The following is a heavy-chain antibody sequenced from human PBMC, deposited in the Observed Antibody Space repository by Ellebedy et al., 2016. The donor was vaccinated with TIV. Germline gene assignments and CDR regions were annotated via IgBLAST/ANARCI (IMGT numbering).Heavy chain of an antibody. V-gene: IGHV3-73*01. CDR1: GFTFSDSN. CDR3: TRLRSSSWFDY. Sequence: GGSLRLXXAASGFTFSDSNMHWVRQASGKGLEWIGRIRDKANSYATAYAASVKGRFTMSRDDSKNMAHLQMNSLKTEDTAVYYCTRLRSSSWFDYWGQGTLVTVSS. D-gene: IGHD6-13*01. J-gene: IGHJ4*02. CDR2: IRDKANSYAT.